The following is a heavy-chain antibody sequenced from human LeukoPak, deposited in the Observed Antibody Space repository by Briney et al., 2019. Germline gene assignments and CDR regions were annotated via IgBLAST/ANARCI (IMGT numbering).Heavy chain of an antibody. V-gene: IGHV4-59*01. Sequence: TSETLSLTCTVSGGSIGGYYWSWIRQPPGKGLEWIGYIYYSGTTNYNPSLKSRVTISVDKSKNQFSLKLSSVTAADTAVYYCAREGSRSSSPVDYWGQGTLVTVSS. CDR1: GGSIGGYY. D-gene: IGHD6-6*01. CDR2: IYYSGTT. CDR3: AREGSRSSSPVDY. J-gene: IGHJ4*02.